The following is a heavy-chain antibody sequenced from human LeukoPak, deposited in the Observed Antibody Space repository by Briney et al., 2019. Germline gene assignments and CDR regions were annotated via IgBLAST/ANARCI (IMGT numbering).Heavy chain of an antibody. CDR1: GFTFSSYD. CDR2: MATAGDT. CDR3: ARESCSGTSCYLYDF. J-gene: IGHJ4*02. D-gene: IGHD2-2*01. Sequence: GGSLRLSCAASGFTFSSYDMHWVRQAPGKGLEWVSVMATAGDTYYPDSVKGRFTISRENAKNSLYLQMNSLRAGDTAVYYCARESCSGTSCYLYDFWGQGTLVTVSS. V-gene: IGHV3-13*01.